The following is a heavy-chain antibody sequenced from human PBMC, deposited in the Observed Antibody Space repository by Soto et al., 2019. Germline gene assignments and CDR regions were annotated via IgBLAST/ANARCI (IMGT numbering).Heavy chain of an antibody. Sequence: ASVKVSCKASGFTFTSSAVQWVRQARGQRLEWIGWIVVGSGNTNYAQKFQERVTITRDMSTSTAYMELSSLRSEDTAVYYCAADGGATTLNPKPRPTVNWFDPWGQGTLVTVSS. V-gene: IGHV1-58*01. J-gene: IGHJ5*02. CDR2: IVVGSGNT. CDR1: GFTFTSSA. CDR3: AADGGATTLNPKPRPTVNWFDP. D-gene: IGHD5-12*01.